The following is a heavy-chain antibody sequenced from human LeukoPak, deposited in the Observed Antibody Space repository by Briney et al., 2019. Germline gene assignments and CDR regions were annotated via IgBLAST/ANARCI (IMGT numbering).Heavy chain of an antibody. D-gene: IGHD3-9*01. CDR2: IYYSGST. V-gene: IGHV4-59*08. J-gene: IGHJ4*02. Sequence: SETLSLTCTVSGGSMNSFYWSWIRQPPGKGLEWIGYIYYSGSTNYNPSLKSRVTISVDTSKNQFSLKLSSVTAADTAVYYCAIIGLTFDYWGQGTLVTVSS. CDR1: GGSMNSFY. CDR3: AIIGLTFDY.